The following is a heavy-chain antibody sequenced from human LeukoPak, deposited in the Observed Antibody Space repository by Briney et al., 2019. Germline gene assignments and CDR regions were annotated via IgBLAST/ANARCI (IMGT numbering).Heavy chain of an antibody. J-gene: IGHJ4*02. D-gene: IGHD3-22*01. CDR3: ARERKRGYYDSSGPDDY. V-gene: IGHV1-69*05. CDR2: IIPIFGTA. Sequence: GASVKVSCKASGGTFSSYAISWVRQAPGQGLEWMGRIIPIFGTANYAQKFQGRVTITTDESTSTAYMELSSLRSEDTAVYYCARERKRGYYDSSGPDDYWGQGTLVTVSS. CDR1: GGTFSSYA.